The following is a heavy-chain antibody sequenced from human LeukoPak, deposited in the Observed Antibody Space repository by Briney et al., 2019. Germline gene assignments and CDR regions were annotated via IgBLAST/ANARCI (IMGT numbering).Heavy chain of an antibody. V-gene: IGHV3-21*01. J-gene: IGHJ4*02. Sequence: PGGSLRLSCAASGFTFSSYCMNWVRQAPGKGLEWVSSISSSSSYIYYADSVKGRFTTSRDNAKNSLYLQMNSLRAEDTAVYYCARVRDSSGYPAASSYWGQGTLVTVSS. D-gene: IGHD3-22*01. CDR1: GFTFSSYC. CDR2: ISSSSSYI. CDR3: ARVRDSSGYPAASSY.